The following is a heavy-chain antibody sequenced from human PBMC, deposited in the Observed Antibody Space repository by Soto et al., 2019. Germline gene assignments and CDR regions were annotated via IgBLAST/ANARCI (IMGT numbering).Heavy chain of an antibody. V-gene: IGHV1-69*06. D-gene: IGHD6-6*01. J-gene: IGHJ5*02. CDR2: IIPIFGTA. Sequence: QVQLVQSGAEVKKPGSSVNVSCKASGGTFSSYAISWVRQAPGQGLEWMGGIIPIFGTADYAQKFQGRVTITADKSTSTAYMELSSLRSEDTAVYYCAGESIAARPDRVRAWFDPWGQGTLVTVSS. CDR1: GGTFSSYA. CDR3: AGESIAARPDRVRAWFDP.